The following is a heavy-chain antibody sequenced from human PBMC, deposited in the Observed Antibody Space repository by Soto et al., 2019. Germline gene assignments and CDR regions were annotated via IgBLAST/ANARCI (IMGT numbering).Heavy chain of an antibody. D-gene: IGHD3-22*01. CDR3: AREARYDRGGYHYEGIDY. Sequence: EVQLLHSGGGLAQPGGSLTLSCAASGFSFSDYSMNWVRRAPGKGLEWVSAFSAGGDYRHYADSVKGRFPISRDNSKNTLLLQMNSLRAEDTARYDCAREARYDRGGYHYEGIDYWGQGTLVTVSS. CDR1: GFSFSDYS. V-gene: IGHV3-23*01. J-gene: IGHJ4*02. CDR2: FSAGGDYR.